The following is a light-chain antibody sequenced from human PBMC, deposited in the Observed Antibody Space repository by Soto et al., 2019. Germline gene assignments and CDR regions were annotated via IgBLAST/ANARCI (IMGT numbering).Light chain of an antibody. CDR3: QQYYDWPWT. CDR1: QSISDT. V-gene: IGKV3-15*01. CDR2: GAS. J-gene: IGKJ1*01. Sequence: EIVMTQSPATLSVSPGGRATLSCRASQSISDTLAWYQQKPGQAPRLLIYGASTGATGIPARFSGSGSGTEFTLTISSLQSEDFAVYYCQQYYDWPWTFGQGTKVDI.